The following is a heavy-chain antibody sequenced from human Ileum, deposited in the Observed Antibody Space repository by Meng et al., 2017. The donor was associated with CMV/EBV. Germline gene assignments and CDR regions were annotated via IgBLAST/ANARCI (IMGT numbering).Heavy chain of an antibody. Sequence: VKLVRAGAEVEKRGHSVKVLCWASGYTFTNNGVTWVRQAPEQGLEWMGWISGYTGNTQYSEKIQGRVTMTADTSTATAYMELTSLRSDDTAVYYCARDKSDLGREGFYYWGQGTLVTVSS. J-gene: IGHJ4*02. D-gene: IGHD3-10*01. CDR3: ARDKSDLGREGFYY. CDR1: GYTFTNNG. V-gene: IGHV1-18*01. CDR2: ISGYTGNT.